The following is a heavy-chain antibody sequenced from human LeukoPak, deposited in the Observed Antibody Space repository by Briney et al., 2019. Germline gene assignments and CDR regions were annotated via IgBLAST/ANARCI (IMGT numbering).Heavy chain of an antibody. J-gene: IGHJ6*03. Sequence: GESLKISFQGSGYSFTSYWIAWVRQMPGKGLEWMGIIYPGDSDTRYSPSFQGQVTISADKSISTAYLQWSSLKASDTAMYYCARQPPAGSGGYYYYIDVWGEGTTVTVSS. V-gene: IGHV5-51*01. CDR1: GYSFTSYW. D-gene: IGHD3-10*01. CDR2: IYPGDSDT. CDR3: ARQPPAGSGGYYYYIDV.